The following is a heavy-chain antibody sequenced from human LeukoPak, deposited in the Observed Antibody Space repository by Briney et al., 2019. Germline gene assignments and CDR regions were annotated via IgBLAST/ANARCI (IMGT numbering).Heavy chain of an antibody. CDR2: ISAYNGNT. V-gene: IGHV1-18*01. CDR1: GYTFTSYG. D-gene: IGHD3-16*01. Sequence: ASVKVSCKASGYTFTSYGISWVRQAPGQGLEWMGWISAYNGNTNYAQKLQGRVTMTTDTSTSTAYMELRSLRSDDTAVYYCARGLGIMITFRGVTVDYWGQGTLVTVSS. CDR3: ARGLGIMITFRGVTVDY. J-gene: IGHJ4*02.